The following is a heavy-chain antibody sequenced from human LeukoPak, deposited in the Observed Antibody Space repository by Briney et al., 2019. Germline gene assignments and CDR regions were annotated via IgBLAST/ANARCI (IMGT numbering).Heavy chain of an antibody. CDR1: GFTFSSYS. Sequence: PGGSLRLSCAASGFTFSSYSMNWVRQAPGKGLEWVSSISSSSSYIYYADSVKGRFTISRDNAKNSLYLQMNSLRAEDTAVYYCARFAYILTGYYGPSDYWGQGTLVTVSS. J-gene: IGHJ4*02. V-gene: IGHV3-21*01. CDR2: ISSSSSYI. CDR3: ARFAYILTGYYGPSDY. D-gene: IGHD3-9*01.